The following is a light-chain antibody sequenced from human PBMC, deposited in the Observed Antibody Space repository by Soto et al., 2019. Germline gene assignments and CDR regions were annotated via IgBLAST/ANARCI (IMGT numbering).Light chain of an antibody. J-gene: IGKJ4*01. Sequence: EIVMTQSQPTLSVSPGGSAILSCRAIQSVTNDLAWYQQRPGQAPRLLIYGTFNRAAGVPGRFRGSGSGTEFTLTITSLESEDFAVYYCQQYSDLESFGGGTKVEIK. CDR3: QQYSDLES. CDR2: GTF. CDR1: QSVTND. V-gene: IGKV3-15*01.